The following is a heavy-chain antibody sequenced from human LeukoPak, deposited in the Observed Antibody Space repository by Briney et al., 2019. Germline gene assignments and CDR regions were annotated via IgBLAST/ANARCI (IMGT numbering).Heavy chain of an antibody. CDR1: GGSISSGDYY. CDR3: ARDHGSGSYGMDV. CDR2: IYYSGST. D-gene: IGHD3-10*01. Sequence: PSETLSLTCTVSGGSISSGDYYWSWIRQPPWKGLEWIGYIYYSGSTYYNPSLKSRVTISVDTSKNQFSLKLSSVTAADTAVYYCARDHGSGSYGMDVWGQGTTVTVSS. J-gene: IGHJ6*02. V-gene: IGHV4-30-4*01.